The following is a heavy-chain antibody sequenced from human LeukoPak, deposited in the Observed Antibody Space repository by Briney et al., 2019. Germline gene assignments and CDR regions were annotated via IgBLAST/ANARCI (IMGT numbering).Heavy chain of an antibody. CDR1: GFTFRNAS. CDR2: ISNSGGST. CDR3: AKKNRIVVASGDDYFDY. Sequence: GGSLRLSCAASGFTFRNASMSWVRQAPGKGLEWVSGISNSGGSTYYADSVKGRFTISRDDSKNTLYLQMNSLRAEDTAVYYCAKKNRIVVASGDDYFDYWGQGTLVTVSS. D-gene: IGHD6-19*01. V-gene: IGHV3-23*01. J-gene: IGHJ4*02.